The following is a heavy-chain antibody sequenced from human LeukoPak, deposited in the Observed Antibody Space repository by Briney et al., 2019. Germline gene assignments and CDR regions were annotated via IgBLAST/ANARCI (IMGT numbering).Heavy chain of an antibody. D-gene: IGHD3-10*01. J-gene: IGHJ4*02. CDR1: GFTFSSYA. Sequence: GGSLRLSCAASGFTFSSYAMSWVRQAPGKGLGGVSAISGSGGSTYYADSVKGRFTISRDNSKNTLYLQMNSLRAEDTAVYYCAKDEAGYYGSGTFDYWGQGTLVTVSS. CDR3: AKDEAGYYGSGTFDY. CDR2: ISGSGGST. V-gene: IGHV3-23*01.